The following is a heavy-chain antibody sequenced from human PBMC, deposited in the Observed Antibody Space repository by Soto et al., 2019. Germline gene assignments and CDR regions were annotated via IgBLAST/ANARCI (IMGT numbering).Heavy chain of an antibody. CDR3: ARTKAVAAKTQYYFDY. CDR2: IWYDGSNK. V-gene: IGHV3-33*01. J-gene: IGHJ4*02. Sequence: QVQLVESGGGVVQPGRSLRLSCAASGFSFSSYGMHWVRQAPGKGLEWEAVIWYDGSNKYYADSVKGRFTISRDNSKNTLYLQMNSLRAEDTAVFYCARTKAVAAKTQYYFDYWGQGTLVTVSS. D-gene: IGHD6-19*01. CDR1: GFSFSSYG.